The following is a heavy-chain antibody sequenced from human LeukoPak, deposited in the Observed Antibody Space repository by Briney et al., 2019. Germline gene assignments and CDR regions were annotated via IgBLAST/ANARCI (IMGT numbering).Heavy chain of an antibody. CDR2: TRPDGSET. Sequence: GGSLRLSCAASGFIFTNFWMSWVRQAPGKGLEWVANTRPDGSETYYVDSVRGRFTVSRDNAKNSLYLQMNTLRVEDTAVYFCARDASGYYDSWRQGTLVSVSS. V-gene: IGHV3-7*01. CDR1: GFIFTNFW. J-gene: IGHJ4*02. D-gene: IGHD3-22*01. CDR3: ARDASGYYDS.